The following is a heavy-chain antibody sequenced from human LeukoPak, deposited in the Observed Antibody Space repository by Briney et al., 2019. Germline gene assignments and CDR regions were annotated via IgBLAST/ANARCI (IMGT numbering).Heavy chain of an antibody. D-gene: IGHD3-3*01. J-gene: IGHJ3*02. Sequence: ASVKVSCKASGYTFTSYGISWVRQAPGQGLEWMGWINPNSGGTNYAQKFQGRVTMTRDTSISTACMELSRLRSDDTAVYYCARDVEGGDFWSGYWGPLVPAFDIWGQGTMVTVSS. V-gene: IGHV1-2*02. CDR2: INPNSGGT. CDR1: GYTFTSYG. CDR3: ARDVEGGDFWSGYWGPLVPAFDI.